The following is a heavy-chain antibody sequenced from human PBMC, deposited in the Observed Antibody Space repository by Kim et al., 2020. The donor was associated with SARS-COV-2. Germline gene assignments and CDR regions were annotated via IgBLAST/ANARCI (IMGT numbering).Heavy chain of an antibody. J-gene: IGHJ4*02. CDR3: AKDSRGYYHPFDY. V-gene: IGHV3-23*01. D-gene: IGHD3-22*01. Sequence: YYADPVRGRFPIPRDNSKNTLYVEMNSLRVEDTAVYYCAKDSRGYYHPFDYWGQGTLVTVSS.